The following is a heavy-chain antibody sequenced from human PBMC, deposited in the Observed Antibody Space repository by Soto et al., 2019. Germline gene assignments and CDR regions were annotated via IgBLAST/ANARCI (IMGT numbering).Heavy chain of an antibody. J-gene: IGHJ4*02. CDR2: ISGSGADT. Sequence: EVQLLESGGGLVQPGGSLRLSCAASGFTFSNYGMSWVRQAPGKGLEWVSAISGSGADTNYADSVKGRFTISRDNSKIPLFLQMNSLRAEDMAVYYCEKGSPDSRGYHFFFDYWGQGTLVTVSS. V-gene: IGHV3-23*01. CDR3: EKGSPDSRGYHFFFDY. D-gene: IGHD3-22*01. CDR1: GFTFSNYG.